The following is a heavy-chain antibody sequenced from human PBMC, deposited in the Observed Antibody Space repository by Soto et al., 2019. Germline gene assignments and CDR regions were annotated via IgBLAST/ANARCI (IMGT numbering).Heavy chain of an antibody. D-gene: IGHD6-19*01. CDR1: GGTFSSYA. J-gene: IGHJ5*02. Sequence: GASVKVSCKAAGGTFSSYAISWVRQAPGQGLEWMGGIIPIFGTANYAQKFQGRVTITADKSTSTAYMELSSLRSEDTAVYYCAREHYAVAEHNWFDPWGQGTLVTVSS. V-gene: IGHV1-69*06. CDR2: IIPIFGTA. CDR3: AREHYAVAEHNWFDP.